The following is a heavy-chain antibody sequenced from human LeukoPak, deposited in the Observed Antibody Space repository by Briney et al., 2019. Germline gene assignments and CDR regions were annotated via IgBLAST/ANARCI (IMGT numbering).Heavy chain of an antibody. J-gene: IGHJ3*02. CDR3: ARCLLPQSGAFDI. CDR1: GYSFTSYW. V-gene: IGHV5-51*01. D-gene: IGHD2-15*01. CDR2: IYPGDSDT. Sequence: GESLQISCKGSGYSFTSYWIGWVRQLPGKGLEWMGIIYPGDSDTRYSPSFQGQVTISADKSISTAYLQWSSLKASDTAMYYCARCLLPQSGAFDIWGQGTMVTVSS.